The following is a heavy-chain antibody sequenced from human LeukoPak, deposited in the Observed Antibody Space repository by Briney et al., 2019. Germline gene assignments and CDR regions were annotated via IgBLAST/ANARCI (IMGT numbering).Heavy chain of an antibody. V-gene: IGHV3-7*04. CDR2: IKEDGTVK. D-gene: IGHD1-26*01. CDR3: AGGGGWDIDY. J-gene: IGHJ4*02. Sequence: GGSLRLSCATSGSSFSSFWMSWVRQAPGKGLEWVGTIKEDGTVKLYVDSVRGRFTISRDKAGNSLHLQMNNLRAEDTAVYYCAGGGGWDIDYWGRGTLVTVSS. CDR1: GSSFSSFW.